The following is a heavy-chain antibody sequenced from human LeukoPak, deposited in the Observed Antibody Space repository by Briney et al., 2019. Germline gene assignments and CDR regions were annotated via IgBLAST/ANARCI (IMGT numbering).Heavy chain of an antibody. CDR2: IYYSGST. D-gene: IGHD3-22*01. V-gene: IGHV4-59*08. CDR3: ARHYYDTSGYYYFDY. Sequence: SETLSHTCTVSGGSISAYYWSWIRQPPGKGLEYIGYIYYSGSTDYNPSLKSRITISVDTSKNQFSLKLSSVTAADTAVYYCARHYYDTSGYYYFDYWGQGTLVTVSS. CDR1: GGSISAYY. J-gene: IGHJ4*02.